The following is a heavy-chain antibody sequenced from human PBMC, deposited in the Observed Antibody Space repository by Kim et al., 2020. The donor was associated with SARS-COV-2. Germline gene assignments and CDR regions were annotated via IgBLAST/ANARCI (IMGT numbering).Heavy chain of an antibody. J-gene: IGHJ4*02. Sequence: TIYAQKFQCRVTMTEDTSTDTAYMELSSLRSEDTAVYYCATDWDRGSFDYWGQGTLVTLSS. V-gene: IGHV1-24*01. CDR2: T. CDR3: ATDWDRGSFDY. D-gene: IGHD1-26*01.